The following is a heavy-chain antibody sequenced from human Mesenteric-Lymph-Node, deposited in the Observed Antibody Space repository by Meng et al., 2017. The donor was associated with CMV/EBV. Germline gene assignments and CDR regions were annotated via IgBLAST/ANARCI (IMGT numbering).Heavy chain of an antibody. Sequence: GESLKISCRSSGYSFTSYWVVWVRQMPGKGLEWMGIIFPGDSDTRYSPSFQGQVTISADKTVSTAYLQWRSLKASDTAMYYCARVAGIAAPNGVDPWGQGTLVTVSS. J-gene: IGHJ5*02. CDR1: GYSFTSYW. D-gene: IGHD6-13*01. V-gene: IGHV5-51*01. CDR2: IFPGDSDT. CDR3: ARVAGIAAPNGVDP.